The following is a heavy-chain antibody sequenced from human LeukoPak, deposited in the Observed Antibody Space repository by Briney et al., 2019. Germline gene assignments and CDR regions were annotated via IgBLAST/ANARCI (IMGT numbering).Heavy chain of an antibody. CDR2: ISGSGGST. J-gene: IGHJ4*02. Sequence: GGSLRLSCAASGFTFSSYGMSWVRQAPGKGLEWVSAISGSGGSTYYADSVKGRFTISRDNSKNTLYLQMNSLRAEDTAVYYCAKSMVGASTYYYGSGSYYNVLPLDYWGQGTLVTVSS. D-gene: IGHD3-10*01. V-gene: IGHV3-23*01. CDR1: GFTFSSYG. CDR3: AKSMVGASTYYYGSGSYYNVLPLDY.